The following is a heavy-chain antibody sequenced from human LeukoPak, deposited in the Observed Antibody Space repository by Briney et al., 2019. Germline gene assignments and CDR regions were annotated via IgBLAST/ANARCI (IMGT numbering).Heavy chain of an antibody. Sequence: ASVKVSCKASGYTFTSYGISWVRQAPGQGLEWMGWISAYNGNTNYAQKLQGRVTMTTDTSTSTAYMELRSLRSDDTAVYYCARDPITMVRGVIFPFDYWGQGTLVTVSS. J-gene: IGHJ4*02. V-gene: IGHV1-18*01. CDR3: ARDPITMVRGVIFPFDY. CDR1: GYTFTSYG. CDR2: ISAYNGNT. D-gene: IGHD3-10*01.